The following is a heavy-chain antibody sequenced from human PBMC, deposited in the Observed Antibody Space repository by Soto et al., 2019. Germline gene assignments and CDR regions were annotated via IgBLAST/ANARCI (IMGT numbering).Heavy chain of an antibody. V-gene: IGHV1-18*01. CDR2: ISTYNGNT. J-gene: IGHJ4*02. Sequence: QVQLVQSGAEVKKPGASVKVSCKASGYTFITYGVSWVRQAPGQGLDWLGWISTYNGNTRYAERLQGRVTMTTDTTTNTAYMDLRNLRSDDTAVYYCARGPTDYYDNSANYFLDYWGQGPLFTVSS. CDR3: ARGPTDYYDNSANYFLDY. D-gene: IGHD3-22*01. CDR1: GYTFITYG.